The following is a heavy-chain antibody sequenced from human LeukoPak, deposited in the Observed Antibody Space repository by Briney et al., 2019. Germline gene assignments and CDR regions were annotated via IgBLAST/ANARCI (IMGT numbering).Heavy chain of an antibody. V-gene: IGHV3-20*04. CDR3: ARQRRTLGYCSSTSCYIFDY. J-gene: IGHJ4*02. D-gene: IGHD2-2*02. CDR1: GFTFSTYS. CDR2: INWNGGST. Sequence: GGSLRLSCAASGFTFSTYSMSWVRQAPGKGLEWVSGINWNGGSTGYADSVKGRFTISRDNAKNSLYLQMNSLRAEDTALYYCARQRRTLGYCSSTSCYIFDYWGQGTLVTVSS.